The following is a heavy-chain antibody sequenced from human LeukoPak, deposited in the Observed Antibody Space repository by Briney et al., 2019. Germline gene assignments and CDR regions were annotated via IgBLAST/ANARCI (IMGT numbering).Heavy chain of an antibody. V-gene: IGHV1-8*03. CDR3: ARTSGGSYLGDYYYYMDV. CDR1: GYTFTSYY. Sequence: ASVTVSCKASGYTFTSYYMHWVRQAPGQGLEWMGWMNPNSGNTGYAQKFQGRVTITRNTSISTAYMELSSLRSEDTAAYYCARTSGGSYLGDYYYYMDVWGKGTTVTVSS. D-gene: IGHD1-26*01. J-gene: IGHJ6*03. CDR2: MNPNSGNT.